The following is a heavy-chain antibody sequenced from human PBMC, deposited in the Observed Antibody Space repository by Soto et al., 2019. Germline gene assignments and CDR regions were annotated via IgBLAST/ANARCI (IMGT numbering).Heavy chain of an antibody. CDR2: IRSKAYGGTT. Sequence: GGSLRLSCTASGFTFGDYAMSWFRQAPGKGLEWVGFIRSKAYGGTTEYAASVKGRFTISRDDSKSIAYLQMNSLKTEDTAVYYCTRDDPEITGTTNTDAFDIWGQGTMVTVSS. D-gene: IGHD1-7*01. V-gene: IGHV3-49*03. CDR3: TRDDPEITGTTNTDAFDI. J-gene: IGHJ3*02. CDR1: GFTFGDYA.